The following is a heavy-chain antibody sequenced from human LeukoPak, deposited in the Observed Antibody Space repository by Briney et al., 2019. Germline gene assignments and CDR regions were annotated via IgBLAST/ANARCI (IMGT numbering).Heavy chain of an antibody. D-gene: IGHD3-22*01. CDR3: ARGRDFTMIVGGAFDI. Sequence: PSETLSLTCTVSGGSISSGTYYWSWIRQPAGKGLEWIGRIYTTGSTNYNPSLKSRVTISVDTSKNQFSLKLSSVTAADTAVYYCARGRDFTMIVGGAFDIWGQGTMVTVSS. J-gene: IGHJ3*02. CDR1: GGSISSGTYY. V-gene: IGHV4-61*02. CDR2: IYTTGST.